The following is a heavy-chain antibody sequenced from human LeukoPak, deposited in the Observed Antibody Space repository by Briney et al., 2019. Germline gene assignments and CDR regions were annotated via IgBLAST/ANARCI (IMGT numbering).Heavy chain of an antibody. CDR3: SSAQGTILDCSSTSCYLDAFDI. V-gene: IGHV4-39*01. CDR2: IYYSGST. Sequence: SETLSLTCTVSGGSISSSSYYWGWIRQPPGKGLEWIGSIYYSGSTYYNPSLKSRVTISVDTSKNQFSLKLSSVTAADTAVYYCSSAQGTILDCSSTSCYLDAFDIWGQGTMVTVSS. D-gene: IGHD2-2*01. CDR1: GGSISSSSYY. J-gene: IGHJ3*02.